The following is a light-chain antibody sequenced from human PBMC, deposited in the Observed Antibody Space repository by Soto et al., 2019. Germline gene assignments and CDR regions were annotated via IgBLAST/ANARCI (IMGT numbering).Light chain of an antibody. V-gene: IGLV8-61*01. J-gene: IGLJ3*02. CDR2: STN. Sequence: QTVVTQEPSFSVSPGGTVTLTCGLSSGSVSINYYPSWYQQTPGQAPRTLIYSTNTCSSGVPDRFSGSILGNKAALTITGAQADDESDYYCVLYMGGGIWVFGGGTQLTVL. CDR3: VLYMGGGIWV. CDR1: SGSVSINYY.